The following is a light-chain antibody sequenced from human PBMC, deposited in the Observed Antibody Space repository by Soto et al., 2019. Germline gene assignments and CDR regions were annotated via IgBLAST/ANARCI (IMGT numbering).Light chain of an antibody. CDR2: GAS. CDR1: QSVDIN. J-gene: IGKJ4*01. Sequence: EIVLTQSPATLSVSPGERVTLSCRASQSVDINLAWYQQKPGQAPRLLIYGASNRATGIPDRFSGSGSGTDFILTINRLEPEDFAVYYCQEFASNFGGGTKVDIK. V-gene: IGKV3-20*01. CDR3: QEFASN.